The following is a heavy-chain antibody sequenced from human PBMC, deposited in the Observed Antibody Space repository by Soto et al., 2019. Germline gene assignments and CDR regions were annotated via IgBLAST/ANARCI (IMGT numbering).Heavy chain of an antibody. J-gene: IGHJ4*02. D-gene: IGHD3-22*01. CDR1: GFTFSSYA. V-gene: IGHV3-23*01. CDR3: AKEGLENFYESSGYYDS. Sequence: EVQLLESGGGLVKPGGSLRLSCVASGFTFSSYAMTWVRQAPGKGLEWVSLISGSGGSTHYADSVKGRFTISRDDSRNTLYLQMNSLRAEDTAAYYCAKEGLENFYESSGYYDSWGQGTLVSVSS. CDR2: ISGSGGST.